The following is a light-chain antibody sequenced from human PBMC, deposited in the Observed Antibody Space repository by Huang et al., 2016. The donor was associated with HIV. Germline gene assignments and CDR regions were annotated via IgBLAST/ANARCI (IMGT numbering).Light chain of an antibody. CDR2: SAG. CDR3: QQAISFPVT. J-gene: IGKJ5*01. CDR1: QDISVW. Sequence: DIQMTQSPSSVSASAGDRVTITCRASQDISVWLAWYQQKPGKAPKLLIYSAGSLQSGVPSRVSGSGSGTDFTLTISNLQPEDIATYYCQQAISFPVTFGQGTRLEIK. V-gene: IGKV1-12*01.